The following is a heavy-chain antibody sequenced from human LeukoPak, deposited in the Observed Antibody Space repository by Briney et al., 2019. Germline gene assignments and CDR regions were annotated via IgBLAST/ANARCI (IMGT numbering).Heavy chain of an antibody. J-gene: IGHJ6*03. CDR1: GFTFNSYE. CDR2: ISSSGSTR. V-gene: IGHV3-48*03. CDR3: ARQGYSSSWAKYYYYMDV. Sequence: GGSLRLSCAASGFTFNSYEMNWVRQAPGKGLEWASYISSSGSTRYYADSVQGRFTLSRDNAKNSLSLQMNSLRAEDTAVYYCARQGYSSSWAKYYYYMDVWGKGTTVTVSS. D-gene: IGHD6-13*01.